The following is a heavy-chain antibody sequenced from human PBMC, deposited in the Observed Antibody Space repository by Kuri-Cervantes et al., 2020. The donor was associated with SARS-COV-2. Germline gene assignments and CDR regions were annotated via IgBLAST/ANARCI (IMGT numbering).Heavy chain of an antibody. CDR1: GYTFTSYG. J-gene: IGHJ6*02. Sequence: ASVKVSCKASGYTFTSYGISWVRQAPGQGLEWMGWISAYNGNTNYAQKLQGRVTMTTDTSTSTAYMELRSLRSDDTAVYYCARISAVGEFSNYYYYGMDVWGQGTTVTVSS. CDR2: ISAYNGNT. CDR3: ARISAVGEFSNYYYYGMDV. D-gene: IGHD3-10*01. V-gene: IGHV1-18*01.